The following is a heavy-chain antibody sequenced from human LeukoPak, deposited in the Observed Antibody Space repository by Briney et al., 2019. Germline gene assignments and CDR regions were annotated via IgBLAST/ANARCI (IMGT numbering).Heavy chain of an antibody. CDR1: GFTFSSYA. CDR3: ARARAAFDI. Sequence: AGGSLRLSCAASGFTFSSYAMHWVRQAPGKGLEWVAVISYDGSNKYYADSVKGRFTISRDNSKNTLYLQMNSLRAEDTAVYYCARARAAFDIWGQGAMVTVSS. J-gene: IGHJ3*02. V-gene: IGHV3-30-3*01. CDR2: ISYDGSNK.